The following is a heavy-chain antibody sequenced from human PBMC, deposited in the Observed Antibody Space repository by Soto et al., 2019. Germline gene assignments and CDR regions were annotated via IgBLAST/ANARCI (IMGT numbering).Heavy chain of an antibody. V-gene: IGHV4-59*01. Sequence: QVQLQESGPGLVKPSETLSLTCTVSGGSISSYYWSWIRQPPGKGLEWIGYIYYSGSTNYNPSLRSRVTISVDTSKNQFSLKLSSVTVADTAMYYWASWSGYSFAFVYWGQGTRVTVSS. CDR2: IYYSGST. J-gene: IGHJ4*02. CDR3: ASWSGYSFAFVY. CDR1: GGSISSYY. D-gene: IGHD5-18*01.